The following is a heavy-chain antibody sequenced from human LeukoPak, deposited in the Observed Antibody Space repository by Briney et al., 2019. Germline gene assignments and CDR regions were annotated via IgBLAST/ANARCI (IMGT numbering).Heavy chain of an antibody. CDR2: IIPIFGTA. Sequence: ASVKVSCKASGGTFSSYAISWVRQAPGQGLEWMGGIIPIFGTANYAQKFQGRVTITADKSTSTAYMELSSLRSEDTAVYYCARAVAALRYYYYMDVWGKGTTVTVSS. CDR3: ARAVAALRYYYYMDV. J-gene: IGHJ6*03. CDR1: GGTFSSYA. D-gene: IGHD2-15*01. V-gene: IGHV1-69*06.